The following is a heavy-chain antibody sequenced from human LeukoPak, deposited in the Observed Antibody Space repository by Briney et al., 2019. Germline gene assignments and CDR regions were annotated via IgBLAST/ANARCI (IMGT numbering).Heavy chain of an antibody. CDR1: GGSISNSSYY. CDR2: IYYTGST. J-gene: IGHJ3*02. Sequence: SETLSLTCTVSGGSISNSSYYWGWIRQPPGKGLEWIGSIYYTGSTYYNPSLKSRVTISVDTSKNQFSLKLSSVTAADTAVYYCARSIIVVVAAGALDIWGQGTMVTVSS. CDR3: ARSIIVVVAAGALDI. V-gene: IGHV4-39*01. D-gene: IGHD2-21*02.